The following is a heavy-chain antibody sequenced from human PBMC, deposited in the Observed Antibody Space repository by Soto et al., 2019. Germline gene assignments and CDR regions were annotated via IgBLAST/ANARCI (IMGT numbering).Heavy chain of an antibody. CDR1: GFTFSSYA. J-gene: IGHJ4*02. Sequence: EVQLLESGGGLVQPGGSLRLSCAASGFTFSSYAMSWVRQAPGKGLEWVSSITGSAGSTYYTDSVKGRFTISRDNSKNTLYLQMNSLRAEDTAVYYGAKDRNRWLRFDLGYWGQGTMVTVSS. CDR3: AKDRNRWLRFDLGY. V-gene: IGHV3-23*01. CDR2: ITGSAGST. D-gene: IGHD5-12*01.